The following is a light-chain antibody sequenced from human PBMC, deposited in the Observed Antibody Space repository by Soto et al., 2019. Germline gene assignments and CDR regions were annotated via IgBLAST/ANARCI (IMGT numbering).Light chain of an antibody. CDR1: QSIGTY. V-gene: IGKV1-39*01. Sequence: DIQMTQSPSSLSASVRDRVTITCRASQSIGTYLKWYQQKPGKAPELLIYDSSTLRSGVPSRFSGSGSETDFTLTISSLQPEDFASYYCQQSYNAPRTFGQGTKLESK. J-gene: IGKJ2*01. CDR3: QQSYNAPRT. CDR2: DSS.